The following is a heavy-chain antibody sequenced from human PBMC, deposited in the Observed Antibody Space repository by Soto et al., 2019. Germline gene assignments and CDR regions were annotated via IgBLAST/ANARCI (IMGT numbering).Heavy chain of an antibody. V-gene: IGHV4-34*01. CDR1: GGSFSGYY. CDR3: ARGRKYSSSPYHDY. Sequence: QVQLQQWGAGLLKPSETLSLTCAAYGGSFSGYYWSWIRQPPGKGLEWIGEINHSGSTNYNPSLKSRVTISVDTSKNQFSLKLSSVTAADTAVYYCARGRKYSSSPYHDYWCQGTLVTVSS. D-gene: IGHD6-6*01. CDR2: INHSGST. J-gene: IGHJ4*02.